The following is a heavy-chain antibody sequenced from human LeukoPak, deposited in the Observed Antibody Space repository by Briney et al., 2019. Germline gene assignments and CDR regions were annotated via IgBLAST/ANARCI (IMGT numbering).Heavy chain of an antibody. D-gene: IGHD1/OR15-1a*01. Sequence: ASVKVSCKASGYTFTSYGIGWVRQAPGQGLEWMGWISAYNGNTNYAQNLQGRVTMTTDTSTSTAYMELRSLRSDDTAVYYCARVLPEHDAFDIWGQGTMVTVSS. CDR1: GYTFTSYG. V-gene: IGHV1-18*01. CDR3: ARVLPEHDAFDI. CDR2: ISAYNGNT. J-gene: IGHJ3*02.